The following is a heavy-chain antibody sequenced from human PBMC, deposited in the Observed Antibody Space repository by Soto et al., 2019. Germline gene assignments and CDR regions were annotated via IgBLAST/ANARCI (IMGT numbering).Heavy chain of an antibody. CDR3: ARVPTPFRLKIGYEDAFDF. CDR1: GGSISSSSYY. V-gene: IGHV4-39*01. Sequence: PSETLSLTCTVSGGSISSSSYYWGWIRQPPGKGLEWIGSIYYSGTSYNNPSLKSRVTISVDTSKNQVSLKLNSVTAADTAVYYCARVPTPFRLKIGYEDAFDFWGQGTMVTVSS. CDR2: IYYSGTS. D-gene: IGHD5-12*01. J-gene: IGHJ3*01.